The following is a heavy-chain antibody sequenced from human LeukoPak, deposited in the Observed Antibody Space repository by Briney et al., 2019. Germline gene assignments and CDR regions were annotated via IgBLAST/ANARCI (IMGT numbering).Heavy chain of an antibody. V-gene: IGHV3-7*03. CDR3: ARHPATVTPWYFDY. D-gene: IGHD4-17*01. Sequence: GGSLRLSCAASGFTFSNYWMTWVRQAPGKGLEWVANIKPDESEKYYVGSVKGRFTISRDNAKNSLYLQMNSLRAEDTAVYYCARHPATVTPWYFDYWGQGTLVTVSS. J-gene: IGHJ4*02. CDR2: IKPDESEK. CDR1: GFTFSNYW.